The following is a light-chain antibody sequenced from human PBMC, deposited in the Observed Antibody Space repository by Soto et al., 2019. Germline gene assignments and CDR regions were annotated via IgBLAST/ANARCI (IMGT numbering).Light chain of an antibody. CDR1: QSISSW. Sequence: DIQMTQSPSTLSASVGDRVTITCRASQSISSWLAWYQQKPGKAPKLLIYKASSLESGVPSRFSGSGSGTEFHLTISSLQTDYFATYYCQQFGHSLTCGGGTKVEIK. CDR3: QQFGHSLT. J-gene: IGKJ4*01. CDR2: KAS. V-gene: IGKV1-5*03.